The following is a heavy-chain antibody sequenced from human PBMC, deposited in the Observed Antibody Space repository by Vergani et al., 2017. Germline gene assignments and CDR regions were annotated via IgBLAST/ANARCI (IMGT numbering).Heavy chain of an antibody. CDR2: INHSGST. D-gene: IGHD3-22*01. J-gene: IGHJ4*02. V-gene: IGHV4-34*01. CDR3: ARGVGYYDSSGYYYFDY. Sequence: QVQLQQWGAGLLKPSETLSLTCAVYGGSFRGYYWSWIRQPPGKGLEWIGEINHSGSTYYNPSLKSLVTISVDTSKNQFSLKLSSVTAADTAVYYCARGVGYYDSSGYYYFDYWGQGTLVTVSS. CDR1: GGSFRGYY.